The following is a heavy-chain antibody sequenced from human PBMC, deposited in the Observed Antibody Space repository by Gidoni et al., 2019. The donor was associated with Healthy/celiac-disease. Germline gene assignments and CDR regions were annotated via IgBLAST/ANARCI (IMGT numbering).Heavy chain of an antibody. Sequence: QVQLQASGPGLVKPSETLSLTCTVSGGSISSYYWSWIRQPPGKGLEWIGYIYYSGSTNYNPSLKSRVTISVDTSKNQFSLKLSSVTAADTAVYYCARARDGIAAAGTGYYYGMDVWGQGTTVTVSS. CDR2: IYYSGST. D-gene: IGHD6-13*01. CDR1: GGSISSYY. V-gene: IGHV4-59*01. CDR3: ARARDGIAAAGTGYYYGMDV. J-gene: IGHJ6*02.